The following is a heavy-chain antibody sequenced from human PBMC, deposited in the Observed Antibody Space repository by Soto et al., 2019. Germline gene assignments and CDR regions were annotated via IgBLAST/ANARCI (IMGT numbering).Heavy chain of an antibody. V-gene: IGHV2-5*02. CDR2: IYWDDAK. J-gene: IGHJ4*02. CDR3: AHRPYGDHPIDY. D-gene: IGHD4-17*01. CDR1: GFSLNTSGVG. Sequence: QITLKESGPTLVKHTQTLTLTCTFSGFSLNTSGVGVGWIRQPPGKALEWLALIYWDDAKRYSPSLKIRPTIXKXRSKNQVVPTLTNMDPLATGTYYCAHRPYGDHPIDYWGQGSLVAVSS.